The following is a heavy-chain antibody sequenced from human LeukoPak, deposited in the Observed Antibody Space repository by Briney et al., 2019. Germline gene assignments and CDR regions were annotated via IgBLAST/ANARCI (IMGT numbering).Heavy chain of an antibody. D-gene: IGHD3-22*01. Sequence: ASVKVSCKASGYTFTSYGINWMRQASGQGLEWMGWISAYNGNTNYAQKLQGRVTMTTDTSTSTAYKELRSLRSDDTAVYYCARAGYYDSSGYTNFDYWGRGTLVTVSS. CDR3: ARAGYYDSSGYTNFDY. CDR2: ISAYNGNT. CDR1: GYTFTSYG. V-gene: IGHV1-18*01. J-gene: IGHJ4*02.